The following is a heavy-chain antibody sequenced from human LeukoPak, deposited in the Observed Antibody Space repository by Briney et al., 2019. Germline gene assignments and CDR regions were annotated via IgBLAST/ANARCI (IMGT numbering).Heavy chain of an antibody. CDR3: AKVMAARPNGAFDY. J-gene: IGHJ4*02. CDR1: GFTFSSYW. V-gene: IGHV3-74*01. D-gene: IGHD6-6*01. CDR2: ISSDGSST. Sequence: GGSLRLSCAASGFTFSSYWMHWVRQAPGKGLVWVSRISSDGSSTSYADSVKGRFTISRDNAKNTLYLQMNSLRAEDTAVYYCAKVMAARPNGAFDYWGQGTLVTVSS.